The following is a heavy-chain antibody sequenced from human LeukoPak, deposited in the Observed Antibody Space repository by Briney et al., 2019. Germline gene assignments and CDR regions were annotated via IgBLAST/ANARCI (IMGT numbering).Heavy chain of an antibody. V-gene: IGHV3-23*01. D-gene: IGHD6-25*01. CDR2: ISGSGGGT. CDR3: TKASATVWPNYFDS. Sequence: PGGSLRLSCAASGFTFSSYAMSWVRHTSGKGLQWLSAISGSGGGTNYADSVKGRFTISRDNSKNILYLQMNSLGAEDTAIYYCTKASATVWPNYFDSWGQGTLVTVSS. CDR1: GFTFSSYA. J-gene: IGHJ4*02.